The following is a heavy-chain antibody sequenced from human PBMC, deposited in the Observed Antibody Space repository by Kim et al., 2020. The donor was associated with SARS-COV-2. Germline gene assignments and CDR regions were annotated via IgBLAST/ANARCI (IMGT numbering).Heavy chain of an antibody. CDR3: ARLGGYSAYEFDS. J-gene: IGHJ4*02. V-gene: IGHV3-74*01. Sequence: GGSLRLSCAASGFTFSSYWMHWVRQGPGKGLVWVSHITSDGSSTSYADSVKGRFTVSRDNAKNMLYLQLNSLRAEDTAMYYCARLGGYSAYEFDSWGQGTLFTVSS. CDR2: ITSDGSST. CDR1: GFTFSSYW. D-gene: IGHD5-12*01.